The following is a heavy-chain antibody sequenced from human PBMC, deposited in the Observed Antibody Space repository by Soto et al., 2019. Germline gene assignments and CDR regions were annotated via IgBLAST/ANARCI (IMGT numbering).Heavy chain of an antibody. V-gene: IGHV3-30-3*01. Sequence: QVQLVESGGGVVQPGRSLRLSCAASGFTFSTYAMHWVRQAPGKGLEWVAVISYVGSNKYYADSVKGRFTISRDNSKNTLYMQMNSLRAEDTAVYYCARDRWVTEMFDYWGQGTLVTVSS. J-gene: IGHJ4*02. D-gene: IGHD1-26*01. CDR3: ARDRWVTEMFDY. CDR2: ISYVGSNK. CDR1: GFTFSTYA.